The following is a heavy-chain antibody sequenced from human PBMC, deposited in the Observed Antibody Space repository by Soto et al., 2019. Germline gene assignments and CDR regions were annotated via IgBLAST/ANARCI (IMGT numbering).Heavy chain of an antibody. CDR2: IEQDGTER. V-gene: IGHV3-7*01. J-gene: IGHJ4*02. CDR3: ARDPHPHYDY. Sequence: EVQLVESGGGLVQPGGSLRLSCAASGFTFSNYWMGWVRQAPGKGLEWVANIEQDGTERYYVDPVKGRFTISRDNAKNSLFLQMNSLRAEDTAVYYCARDPHPHYDYWGQGTLVTVSS. CDR1: GFTFSNYW.